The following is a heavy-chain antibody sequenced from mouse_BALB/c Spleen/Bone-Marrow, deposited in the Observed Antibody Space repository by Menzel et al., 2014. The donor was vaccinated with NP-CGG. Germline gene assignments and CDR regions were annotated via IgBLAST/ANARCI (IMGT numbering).Heavy chain of an antibody. V-gene: IGHV1S81*02. CDR1: GYTFTSFY. CDR3: TRGSYGSSQYYFDY. Sequence: VNLVESGAELVKPGASVKLSCKASGYTFTSFYMYWVKQRPGQGLEWIGGINPSNGGTNFNEKFKSKATLTLDKSSSTAYMQLSSLTSEDSAVYYCTRGSYGSSQYYFDYWGQGTTLTVSS. D-gene: IGHD1-1*01. CDR2: INPSNGGT. J-gene: IGHJ2*01.